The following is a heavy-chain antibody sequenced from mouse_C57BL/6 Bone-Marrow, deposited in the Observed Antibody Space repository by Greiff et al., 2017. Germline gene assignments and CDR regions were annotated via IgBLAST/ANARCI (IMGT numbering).Heavy chain of an antibody. CDR1: GFTFSDYG. CDR2: ISSGSSTI. CDR3: ARKRRVPMDY. J-gene: IGHJ4*01. Sequence: EVMLVESGGGLVKPGGSLKLSCAASGFTFSDYGMHWVRQAPEKGLEWVAYISSGSSTIYYADTVKGRFTIARDNAKNTLFLQMTGLRSEDTAMYYCARKRRVPMDYWGQGTSGTVSS. V-gene: IGHV5-17*01.